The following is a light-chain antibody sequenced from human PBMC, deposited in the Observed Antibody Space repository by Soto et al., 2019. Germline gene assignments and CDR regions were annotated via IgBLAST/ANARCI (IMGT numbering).Light chain of an antibody. J-gene: IGLJ2*01. CDR1: RSDVGSYNY. CDR2: DVS. CDR3: CSYGGGNTPLV. V-gene: IGLV2-11*01. Sequence: QSALTQPRSVSGSPGQSVAISCPGSRSDVGSYNYVSWYQQHPGKAPKLMIYDVSKRPSGVPGRFSGSKSGNTASLTISGLQAEDEADYYCCSYGGGNTPLVFGGGTKVTVL.